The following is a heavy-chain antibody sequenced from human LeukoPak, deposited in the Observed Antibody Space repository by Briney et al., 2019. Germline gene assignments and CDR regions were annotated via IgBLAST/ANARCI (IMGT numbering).Heavy chain of an antibody. CDR2: ISSSSSTI. D-gene: IGHD3-22*01. Sequence: RPGGPLRLSCAASGFTFSSDSMNWVRQAPGKGLEWVSYISSSSSTIYYADSVKGRFTISRDNAKNSLYLQMNSLRDEDTAVYYCARVVYYDSSGRMTNYFDYWGQGILVTVSS. J-gene: IGHJ4*02. CDR1: GFTFSSDS. CDR3: ARVVYYDSSGRMTNYFDY. V-gene: IGHV3-48*02.